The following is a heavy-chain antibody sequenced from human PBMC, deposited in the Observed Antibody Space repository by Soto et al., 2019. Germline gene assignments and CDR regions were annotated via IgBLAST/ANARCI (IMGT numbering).Heavy chain of an antibody. CDR3: ARARCTNGVCYQADYYYYGMDV. Sequence: EVQLVESGGGLVKPGGSLRLSCAASGFTFNSYSMNWVRQAPGKGLEWVSSISSSGRYIYYADSVKGRFTISRDNAKNSLYLQMNSLRPEDTAVYYCARARCTNGVCYQADYYYYGMDVWGQGSTVTVSS. J-gene: IGHJ6*02. CDR1: GFTFNSYS. D-gene: IGHD2-8*01. V-gene: IGHV3-21*01. CDR2: ISSSGRYI.